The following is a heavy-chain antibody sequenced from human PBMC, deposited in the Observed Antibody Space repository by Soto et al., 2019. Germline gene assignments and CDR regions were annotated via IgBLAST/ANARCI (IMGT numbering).Heavy chain of an antibody. CDR2: IYYSGST. Sequence: QVQLQESGPGLVKPSETLSLTCTVSGGSISSYYWSWIRQPPGKGLEWIGYIYYSGSTNYNPSLKSRVTISVDTSKNQFSLKLSSVTAADTAVYYCARDYSSGWYGMDVWGQGTTVTVSS. V-gene: IGHV4-59*01. CDR3: ARDYSSGWYGMDV. CDR1: GGSISSYY. J-gene: IGHJ6*02. D-gene: IGHD6-19*01.